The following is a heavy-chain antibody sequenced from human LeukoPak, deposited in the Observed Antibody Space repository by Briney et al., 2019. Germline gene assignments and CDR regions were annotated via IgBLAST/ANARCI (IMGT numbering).Heavy chain of an antibody. CDR1: GGSISSYY. D-gene: IGHD1-14*01. J-gene: IGHJ4*02. CDR2: IYYSGST. V-gene: IGHV4-59*08. CDR3: ARTGNEIDY. Sequence: TSETLSLTCTVSGGSISSYYWSWIRQPPGKGLEWIGYIYYSGSTNYNPSLKSRVTISVDTSKNQFSLKLSSVTAADTAVYYCARTGNEIDYWGKGTLVTVSS.